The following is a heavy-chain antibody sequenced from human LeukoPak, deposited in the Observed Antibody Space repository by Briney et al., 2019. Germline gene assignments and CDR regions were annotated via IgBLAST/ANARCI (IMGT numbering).Heavy chain of an antibody. CDR2: ISGYNGNT. J-gene: IGHJ5*02. CDR1: GYTFTSYG. D-gene: IGHD3-3*01. V-gene: IGHV1-18*01. CDR3: ARDKYYDFWSGYQYNWFDP. Sequence: GASVRLSCKASGYTFTSYGMSWVRQAPGQGLEWMGWISGYNGNTNYAHTLQGRVTMTTDTSTSTVYMELRSLRSDDTAVYYCARDKYYDFWSGYQYNWFDPWGQGTLVTVSS.